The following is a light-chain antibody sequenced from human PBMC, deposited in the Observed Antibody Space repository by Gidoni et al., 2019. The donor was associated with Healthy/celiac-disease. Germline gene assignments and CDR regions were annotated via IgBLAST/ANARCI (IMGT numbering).Light chain of an antibody. CDR3: QQYDSSPSFT. V-gene: IGKV3-20*01. J-gene: IGKJ3*01. CDR1: QSVSSSY. CDR2: GAS. Sequence: EIVLTQTPGTLSLSPGERATLSCRASQSVSSSYLAWYQQKPGQAPRLLIYGASSRATGIPDRFSGSGSGTDFTLTISRLEPEDYAVYYYQQYDSSPSFTFGPGTKVDIK.